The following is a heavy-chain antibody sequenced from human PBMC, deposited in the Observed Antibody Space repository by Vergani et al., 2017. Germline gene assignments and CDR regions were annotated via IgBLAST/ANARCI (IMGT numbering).Heavy chain of an antibody. CDR1: GCSVSSGSYY. J-gene: IGHJ6*03. V-gene: IGHV4-61*01. Sequence: QVQLQESGPGLVKPSETLSLTCTVSGCSVSSGSYYWSWIRQPPGKGLEWIWYIYYSGSTNYNPSLKSRVTISVDTSKNQFSLKLSSVTAADTAVYYGARESPPPRSIAVAGRGYYYFYMDVWAKGPRSPSP. CDR2: IYYSGST. D-gene: IGHD6-19*01. CDR3: ARESPPPRSIAVAGRGYYYFYMDV.